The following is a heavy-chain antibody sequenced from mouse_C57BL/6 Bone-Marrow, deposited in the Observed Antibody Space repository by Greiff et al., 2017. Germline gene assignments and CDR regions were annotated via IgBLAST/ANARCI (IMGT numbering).Heavy chain of an antibody. CDR1: GYTFTSYW. V-gene: IGHV1-7*01. J-gene: IGHJ3*01. Sequence: QVQLQQSGAELAKPGASVKLSCKASGYTFTSYWMHWVKQRPGQGLEWIGYINPSSGYTKYNQKFKDKATLTADKSSSTAYMQLSSLTYDDSAVYYCARGHYYGSSYVTWFAYWGQGTLVTVSA. D-gene: IGHD1-1*01. CDR3: ARGHYYGSSYVTWFAY. CDR2: INPSSGYT.